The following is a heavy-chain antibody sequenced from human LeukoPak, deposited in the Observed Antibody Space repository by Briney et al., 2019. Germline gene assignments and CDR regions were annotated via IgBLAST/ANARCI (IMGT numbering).Heavy chain of an antibody. V-gene: IGHV4-59*08. J-gene: IGHJ6*02. Sequence: SETLSLTCTVSGGSISSYYWSWIRQPPGKGLEWIGYIYYSGSTNYNPSLKSRVTISVDTSKNQFSLKLSSVTAADTAVYYCARRGVVGATRDYYYGMDVWGQGTTVTVSS. CDR2: IYYSGST. CDR3: ARRGVVGATRDYYYGMDV. CDR1: GGSISSYY. D-gene: IGHD1-26*01.